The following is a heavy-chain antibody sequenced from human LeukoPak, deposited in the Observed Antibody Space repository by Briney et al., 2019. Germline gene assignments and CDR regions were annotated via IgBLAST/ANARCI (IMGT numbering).Heavy chain of an antibody. J-gene: IGHJ6*02. V-gene: IGHV3-30-3*01. CDR3: AKVLPTAASRYYYYGMDV. CDR2: ISYDGSNK. CDR1: GFTFSSYA. D-gene: IGHD1-26*01. Sequence: GGSLRLSCAASGFTFSSYAMHWVRQAPGKGLEWVAVISYDGSNKYYADSVKGRFTISRDNSKNTLYLQMNSLRAEDTAVYYCAKVLPTAASRYYYYGMDVWGQGTTVTVSS.